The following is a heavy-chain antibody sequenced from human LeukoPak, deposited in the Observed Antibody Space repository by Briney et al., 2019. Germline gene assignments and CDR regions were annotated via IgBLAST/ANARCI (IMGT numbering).Heavy chain of an antibody. CDR3: ARSRTGHRYSNSLDY. J-gene: IGHJ4*02. Sequence: PSETPSLTCTVSGGSISSYYWSWIRQPPGKGLEWIGYIYYSGSTNYNPSLKSRVTISVDTSKNQFSLKLSSVTAADTAVYYCARSRTGHRYSNSLDYWGQGTLVTVSS. D-gene: IGHD6-6*01. CDR2: IYYSGST. CDR1: GGSISSYY. V-gene: IGHV4-59*01.